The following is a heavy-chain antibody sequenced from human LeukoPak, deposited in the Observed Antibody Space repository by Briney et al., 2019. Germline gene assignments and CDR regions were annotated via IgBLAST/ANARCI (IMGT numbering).Heavy chain of an antibody. Sequence: SVRVSCKASGGTFSSYAISWVRQAPGQGLEWMGGIIPIFGTANYAQKFQGRVTITADESTSTAYMELSSLRSEDTAVYYCARGSSGGDGDIQPTTSYFDYWGQGTLVTVSS. J-gene: IGHJ4*02. CDR1: GGTFSSYA. D-gene: IGHD5-12*01. CDR2: IIPIFGTA. V-gene: IGHV1-69*01. CDR3: ARGSSGGDGDIQPTTSYFDY.